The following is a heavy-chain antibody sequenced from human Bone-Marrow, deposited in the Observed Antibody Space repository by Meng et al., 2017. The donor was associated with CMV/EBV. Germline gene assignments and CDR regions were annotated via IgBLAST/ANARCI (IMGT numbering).Heavy chain of an antibody. CDR3: ARVRIPVALYGMDV. Sequence: GSLRLSCAVSGGSITISNWWSWVRQPPGKGLEWIGYIYYSGSTNYNPSLKSRVTISVDTSKNQFSLKLSSVTAADTAVYYCARVRIPVALYGMDVWGQGTTVTVSS. CDR1: GGSITISNW. CDR2: IYYSGST. V-gene: IGHV4-4*02. J-gene: IGHJ6*02. D-gene: IGHD2-15*01.